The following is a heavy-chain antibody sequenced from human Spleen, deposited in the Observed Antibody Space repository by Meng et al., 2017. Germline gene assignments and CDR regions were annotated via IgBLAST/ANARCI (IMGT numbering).Heavy chain of an antibody. CDR3: ARDEDISAAGKLFGDY. Sequence: VPLVQSGPEVKKAGASVKLSCKPSGYTFAAYWIHWLRQAPGQGLEWMGRIDPNNDHTQYAQNFQGRVTMTSDTSISTVYMELNGLRSDDTAVYYCARDEDISAAGKLFGDYWGQGTLVTVSS. CDR1: GYTFAAYW. D-gene: IGHD6-13*01. V-gene: IGHV1-2*06. CDR2: IDPNNDHT. J-gene: IGHJ4*02.